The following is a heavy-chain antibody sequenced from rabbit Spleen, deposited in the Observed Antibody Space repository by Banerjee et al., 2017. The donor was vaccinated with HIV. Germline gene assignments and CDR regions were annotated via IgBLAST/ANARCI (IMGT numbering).Heavy chain of an antibody. CDR2: IETGSSDFT. D-gene: IGHD1-1*01. Sequence: QQLEESGGGLVKPGASLTLTCTASGFSFSGSSYICWVRQAPGKGLEWIACIETGSSDFTYYASWAKGRFTISKTSSTTVTLQVTSLTAADTATYFCARDTSSSFSSYGMDLWGQGTLVTVS. V-gene: IGHV1S40*01. CDR3: ARDTSSSFSSYGMDL. CDR1: GFSFSGSSY. J-gene: IGHJ6*01.